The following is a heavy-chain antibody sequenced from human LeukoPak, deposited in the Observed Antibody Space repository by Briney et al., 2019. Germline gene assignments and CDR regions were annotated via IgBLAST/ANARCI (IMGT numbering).Heavy chain of an antibody. D-gene: IGHD3-3*01. Sequence: ASVKVSCKASGYTFTSYYMHWVRQAPGQGLEWMGIINPSGGSTSYAQKFQGRVTMTRDTSTSTVYMELSSLRSEDTAVYYCGFWSGYYLPASPYYYGMDVWGQGTTVTVSS. CDR2: INPSGGST. J-gene: IGHJ6*02. CDR3: GFWSGYYLPASPYYYGMDV. CDR1: GYTFTSYY. V-gene: IGHV1-46*01.